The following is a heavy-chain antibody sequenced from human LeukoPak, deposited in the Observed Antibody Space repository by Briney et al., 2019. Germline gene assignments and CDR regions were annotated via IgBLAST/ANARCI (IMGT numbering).Heavy chain of an antibody. CDR3: AKSCSGGSCFPDS. CDR1: GFTFSSYS. V-gene: IGHV3-48*01. CDR2: ISSSSSTI. J-gene: IGHJ4*02. D-gene: IGHD2-15*01. Sequence: GGSLRLSCAASGFTFSSYSMNWVRQAPGKGLEWVSYISSSSSTIYYADSVKGRFTISRDNSKNTLYLQMDSLRAEDTAVYYCAKSCSGGSCFPDSWGQGTLVTVSS.